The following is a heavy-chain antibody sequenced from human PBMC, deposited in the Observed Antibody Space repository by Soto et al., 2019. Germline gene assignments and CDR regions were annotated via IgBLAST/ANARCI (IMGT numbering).Heavy chain of an antibody. CDR1: GFTFSSYA. CDR2: ISGSGGST. Sequence: GGSLRLSCAASGFTFSSYAMSWVRQAPGKGLEWVSAISGSGGSTYYADSVKGRFTISRDNSKNTLYLQMNSLRAEDTAVYYCAKEGSGWYLLPDYFDYWGQGTLVTVSS. CDR3: AKEGSGWYLLPDYFDY. J-gene: IGHJ4*02. V-gene: IGHV3-23*01. D-gene: IGHD6-19*01.